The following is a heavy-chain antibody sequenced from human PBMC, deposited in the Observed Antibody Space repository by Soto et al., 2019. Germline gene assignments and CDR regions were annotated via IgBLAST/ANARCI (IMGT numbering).Heavy chain of an antibody. CDR3: ARAGEIDVVVVAPNWFDP. CDR2: IYYSGST. CDR1: GGSISSGDYY. J-gene: IGHJ5*02. V-gene: IGHV4-30-4*01. D-gene: IGHD2-15*01. Sequence: SETLSLTCTVSGGSISSGDYYWSWIRQPPGKGLEWIGYIYYSGSTYYNPSLKSRVTISVDTSKNQFSLKLSSVTAADTAVYYCARAGEIDVVVVAPNWFDPWGQGTLVTVSS.